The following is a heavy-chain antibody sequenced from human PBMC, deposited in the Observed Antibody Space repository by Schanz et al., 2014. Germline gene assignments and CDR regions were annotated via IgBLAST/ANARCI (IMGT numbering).Heavy chain of an antibody. J-gene: IGHJ6*03. CDR2: INSRSNFI. CDR1: RIIFGTYS. Sequence: EVHLLESGGGLVQPGGSLRLSCAGSRIIFGTYSMNWIRQTPKGLEWVSSINSRSNFIYYADSVKGRFTISRDNAKNSLYLQMNSLRAEDTAVYFCARESGGQNDLDTEPHKYTYMDVWGKGTTVTVSS. CDR3: ARESGGQNDLDTEPHKYTYMDV. D-gene: IGHD1-1*01. V-gene: IGHV3-21*01.